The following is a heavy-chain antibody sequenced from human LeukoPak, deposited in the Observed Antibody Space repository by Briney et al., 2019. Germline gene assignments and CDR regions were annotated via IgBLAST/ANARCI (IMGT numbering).Heavy chain of an antibody. CDR1: GFTFSSYS. J-gene: IGHJ4*02. CDR2: ISESGSTI. CDR3: ARAARGSYFTPPLDY. V-gene: IGHV3-48*02. D-gene: IGHD1-26*01. Sequence: PGGSLRLSCAASGFTFSSYSMNWVRQAPGRGLEWVSYISESGSTIYYADSVKGRFTISRDNAKNSLFLQMNSLKDEDTAVFYCARAARGSYFTPPLDYWGQGTLVTVSS.